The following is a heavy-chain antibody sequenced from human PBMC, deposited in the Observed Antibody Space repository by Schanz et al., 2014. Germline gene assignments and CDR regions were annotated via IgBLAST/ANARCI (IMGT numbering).Heavy chain of an antibody. CDR3: ARHGGYYDVLNSFDI. CDR1: GGSISSGESY. J-gene: IGHJ5*02. D-gene: IGHD3-16*01. Sequence: LSLTCTVSGGSISSGESYWGWIRQSPEEGLQYIGSVYFSGTTAYSPSLKGRVTISVDPSKNQFSLMLTSVTAADTAVYFCARHGGYYDVLNSFDIWGQGTLVTVSS. CDR2: VYFSGTT. V-gene: IGHV4-39*01.